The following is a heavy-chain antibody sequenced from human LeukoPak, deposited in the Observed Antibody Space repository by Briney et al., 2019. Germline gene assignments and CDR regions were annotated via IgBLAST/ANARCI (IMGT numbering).Heavy chain of an antibody. J-gene: IGHJ4*02. D-gene: IGHD3-22*01. V-gene: IGHV1-69*05. CDR3: ARDSDYYDSSGYSWGYFDY. CDR1: GGTFSSYA. CDR2: IIPIFGTA. Sequence: SVKVSCKASGGTFSSYAISWVRQAPGQGLEWVGRIIPIFGTANYAQKFQGRVTITTNESTSTAYMELSSLRSEDTAVYYCARDSDYYDSSGYSWGYFDYWGQGTLVTVSS.